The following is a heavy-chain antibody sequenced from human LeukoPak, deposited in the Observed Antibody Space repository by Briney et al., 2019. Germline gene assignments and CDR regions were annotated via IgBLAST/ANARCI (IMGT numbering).Heavy chain of an antibody. Sequence: ASVKVSCKVSGYTLTELSMHWVRQAPGKGLEWMGGFYPEDGETIYAQKFQGRVTMTEDTSTDTAYMELSSLRSEDTAVYYCATDLTSLNNYYDSSGTYPFDYWGQGTLVTVSS. CDR3: ATDLTSLNNYYDSSGTYPFDY. J-gene: IGHJ4*02. V-gene: IGHV1-24*01. D-gene: IGHD3-22*01. CDR2: FYPEDGET. CDR1: GYTLTELS.